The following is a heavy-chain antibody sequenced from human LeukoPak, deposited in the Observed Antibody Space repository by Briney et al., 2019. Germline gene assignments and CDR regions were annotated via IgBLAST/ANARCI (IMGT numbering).Heavy chain of an antibody. CDR2: INPNSGGT. J-gene: IGHJ4*02. V-gene: IGHV1-2*02. CDR3: ARDRASGYDMDY. D-gene: IGHD5-12*01. CDR1: GYTFTGYY. Sequence: ASVKVSCKASGYTFTGYYMHWGRQAPGQGVEWMGWINPNSGGTNYAQKFQGRVTMTRDTSISTAYMELSRLRSDDTAVYYCARDRASGYDMDYWGQGTLVTVSS.